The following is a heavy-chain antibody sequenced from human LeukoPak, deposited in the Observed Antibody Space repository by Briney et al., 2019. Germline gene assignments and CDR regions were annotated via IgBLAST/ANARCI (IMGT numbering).Heavy chain of an antibody. Sequence: PGGSLRLSCAASGSTFSSHWMSWVRQAPGKGLEWVATMNQDGREKYYVDSVKGRFTISRDNAENSLYLQMNSLRAADTALYYCARDHFAIGLFFDSWGQGNLVAVSS. CDR2: MNQDGREK. CDR1: GSTFSSHW. CDR3: ARDHFAIGLFFDS. J-gene: IGHJ4*02. D-gene: IGHD2/OR15-2a*01. V-gene: IGHV3-7*01.